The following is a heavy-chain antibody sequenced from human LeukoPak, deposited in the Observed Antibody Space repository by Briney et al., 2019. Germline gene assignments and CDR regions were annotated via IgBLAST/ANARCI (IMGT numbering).Heavy chain of an antibody. CDR2: FETEDGEP. J-gene: IGHJ3*02. CDR1: GYSLSDIS. CDR3: ASGNEVTLDGFAI. D-gene: IGHD2-8*01. V-gene: IGHV1-24*01. Sequence: ASVKVSCKVSGYSLSDISVHWIRQVPGRGLEWMGSFETEDGEPLYAQKFQGRVTMTEDTSTDTAYMELSSQRSEDTAVYYCASGNEVTLDGFAIWCQGTMVTVSS.